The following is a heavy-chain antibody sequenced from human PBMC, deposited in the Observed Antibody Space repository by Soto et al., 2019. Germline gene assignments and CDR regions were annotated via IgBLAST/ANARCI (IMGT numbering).Heavy chain of an antibody. J-gene: IGHJ6*03. CDR2: ISGSGGST. D-gene: IGHD6-19*01. CDR3: AKGERAVAGTGYYYYYMDV. V-gene: IGHV3-23*01. CDR1: GFTFSSYA. Sequence: GGSLRLSCAASGFTFSSYAMSWVRQAPGKGLEWVSAISGSGGSTYYADSVKGRFTISRDNSKNTLYLQMNSLRAEDTAVYYCAKGERAVAGTGYYYYYMDVWGKGTTVTVSS.